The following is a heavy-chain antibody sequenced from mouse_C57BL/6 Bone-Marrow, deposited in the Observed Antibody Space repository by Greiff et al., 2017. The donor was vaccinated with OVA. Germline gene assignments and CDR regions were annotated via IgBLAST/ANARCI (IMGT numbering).Heavy chain of an antibody. D-gene: IGHD2-12*01. CDR2: IYPRSGNT. CDR1: GYTFTSYG. Sequence: LEESGAELARPGASVKLSCKASGYTFTSYGISWVKQRTGQGLEWIGEIYPRSGNTYYNEKFKGKATLTADKSSSTAYMALRSLTSEDSAVYFCARGRDSLDYCGQGTTLTVSS. CDR3: ARGRDSLDY. V-gene: IGHV1-81*01. J-gene: IGHJ2*01.